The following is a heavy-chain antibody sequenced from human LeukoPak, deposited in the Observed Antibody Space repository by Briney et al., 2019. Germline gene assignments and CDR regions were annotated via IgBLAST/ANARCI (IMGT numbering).Heavy chain of an antibody. CDR3: ARWGYYYDSSGYYLLPPFDY. V-gene: IGHV3-7*01. Sequence: GGSLRLSCAASGFTFSSYWMSWVRQAPGKGLEWVANIKQDGSEKYYVDSVKGRFTISRDNAKNSLYLQMNSLRAEDTAVYYCARWGYYYDSSGYYLLPPFDYWGQGTLVTVSS. J-gene: IGHJ4*02. CDR2: IKQDGSEK. CDR1: GFTFSSYW. D-gene: IGHD3-22*01.